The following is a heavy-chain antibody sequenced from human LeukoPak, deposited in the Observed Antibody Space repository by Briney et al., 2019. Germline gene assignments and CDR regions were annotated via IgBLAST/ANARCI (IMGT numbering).Heavy chain of an antibody. V-gene: IGHV4-61*05. CDR1: GGSISSSSYY. Sequence: SETLSLTCTVSGGSISSSSYYWGWIRQPPGKGLEWIGYIYNSGSTNYNPSLKSRVTISVDTSKNQFSLKLSSVTAADTAVYYCAEGTGYFDPFDYWGQGTLVTVSS. D-gene: IGHD3-9*01. CDR3: AEGTGYFDPFDY. CDR2: IYNSGST. J-gene: IGHJ4*02.